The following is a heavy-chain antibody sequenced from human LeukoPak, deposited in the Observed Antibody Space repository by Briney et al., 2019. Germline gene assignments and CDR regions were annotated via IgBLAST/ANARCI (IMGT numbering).Heavy chain of an antibody. CDR3: ARVTYNGYQHFDY. Sequence: SGTLSLTCIVSGGSISTNTYYWGWNRLPPGKGLEWIGEIHHRGTTYYNPSLRSRVTISVDTSKNQFSLRLTSVTAADTAVYYCARVTYNGYQHFDYWGQGNLVTVS. CDR2: IHHRGTT. V-gene: IGHV4-39*07. J-gene: IGHJ4*02. D-gene: IGHD3-10*01. CDR1: GGSISTNTYY.